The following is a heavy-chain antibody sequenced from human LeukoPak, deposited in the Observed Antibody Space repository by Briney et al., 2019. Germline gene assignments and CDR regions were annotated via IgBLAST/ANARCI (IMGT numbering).Heavy chain of an antibody. CDR1: RFTFSRYW. Sequence: QPGGSLRLSCAASRFTFSRYWMHWVRQAPGKGLVWVSRINSDGISTSYADSVKGRFTISRDNAKNTLYLQMNSLRAEDTAVYYCARDGNYYDSIGPADYWGQGTLVTVSS. V-gene: IGHV3-74*01. CDR3: ARDGNYYDSIGPADY. CDR2: INSDGIST. J-gene: IGHJ4*02. D-gene: IGHD3-22*01.